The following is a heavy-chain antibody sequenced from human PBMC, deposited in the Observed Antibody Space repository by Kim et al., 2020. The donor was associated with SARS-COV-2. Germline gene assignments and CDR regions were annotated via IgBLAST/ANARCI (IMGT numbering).Heavy chain of an antibody. CDR1: GYTFTGYY. D-gene: IGHD3-22*01. CDR3: ARAPGITMIVVVTRNDAFGI. V-gene: IGHV1-2*02. Sequence: ASVKVSCKASGYTFTGYYMHWVRQAPGQGLEWMGWINPNSGGTNYAQKFQGRVTMTRDTSISTAYMELSRLRSDDTAMYYCARAPGITMIVVVTRNDAFGISGQGTIVTVSS. CDR2: INPNSGGT. J-gene: IGHJ3*02.